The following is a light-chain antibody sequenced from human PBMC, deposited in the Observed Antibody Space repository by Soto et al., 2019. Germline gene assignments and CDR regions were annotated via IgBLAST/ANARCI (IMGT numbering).Light chain of an antibody. CDR2: DVN. V-gene: IGLV2-14*01. CDR3: TSYASGSSPVV. J-gene: IGLJ2*01. CDR1: SSDIGGYDY. Sequence: QSVLTQPASVSGSPGQSITLSCTGTSSDIGGYDYVSWYQRHPGKAPKLIIYDVNNRPSGVSNRFSGSKSGNTASLTISGLQGEDEADYYCTSYASGSSPVVFGGGTKLTVL.